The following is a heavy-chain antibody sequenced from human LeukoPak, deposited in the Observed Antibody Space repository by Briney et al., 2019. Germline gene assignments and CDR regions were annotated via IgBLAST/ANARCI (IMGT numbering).Heavy chain of an antibody. V-gene: IGHV3-23*01. J-gene: IGHJ4*02. CDR3: AKDEAGDYDFWSGYCDY. D-gene: IGHD3-3*01. CDR2: ISGSGGST. CDR1: GFTFSSYA. Sequence: GGSLRLSCAASGFTFSSYAMSWVRQAPGKGLQWVSAISGSGGSTYYADSVKGRFTISRDNSKNTLYLRMNSLRAEDTAVYYCAKDEAGDYDFWSGYCDYWGQGTLVTVSS.